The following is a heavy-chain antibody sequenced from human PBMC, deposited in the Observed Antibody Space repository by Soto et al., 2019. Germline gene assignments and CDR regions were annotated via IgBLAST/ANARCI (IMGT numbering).Heavy chain of an antibody. CDR1: GYSISSGYY. CDR3: AAYIAAAYYFDY. J-gene: IGHJ4*02. CDR2: IYHSGST. Sequence: PSETLSLTCAVSGYSISSGYYWGWIRQPPGKGLEWIGSIYHSGSTYYNPSLKSRVTISVDTSKNQFSLKLSSVTAADTAVYYCAAYIAAAYYFDYWGQGTLAPVSS. D-gene: IGHD6-13*01. V-gene: IGHV4-38-2*01.